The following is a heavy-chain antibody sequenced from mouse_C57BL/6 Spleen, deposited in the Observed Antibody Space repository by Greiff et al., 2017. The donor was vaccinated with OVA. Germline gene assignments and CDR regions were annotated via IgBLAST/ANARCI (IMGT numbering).Heavy chain of an antibody. CDR1: GYTFTSYW. V-gene: IGHV1-5*01. D-gene: IGHD3-2*02. CDR3: TRSKTAQATPIDY. CDR2: IYPGNSDT. Sequence: VQLQQSGTVLARPGASVKMSCKTSGYTFTSYWMHWVKQRPGQGLEWIGAIYPGNSDTSYNQKFKGKAKLTAVTSASTAYMELSSLTNEDSAVYYCTRSKTAQATPIDYWGQGTTLTVSS. J-gene: IGHJ2*01.